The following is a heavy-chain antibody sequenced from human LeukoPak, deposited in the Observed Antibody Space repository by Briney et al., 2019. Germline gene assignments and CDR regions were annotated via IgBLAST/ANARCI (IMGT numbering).Heavy chain of an antibody. Sequence: SGPTLVNPTQTLTLTCTFSGFSLSTSGVGVGWIRQPPGKALEWLALIYWDDDKRYSPSLKSRLTITKDTSKNQVVLTMTNMDPVDTATYYCAHIGAHVYGGSGWTNFDYWGQGTLVTVSS. CDR1: GFSLSTSGVG. CDR2: IYWDDDK. J-gene: IGHJ4*02. CDR3: AHIGAHVYGGSGWTNFDY. D-gene: IGHD6-19*01. V-gene: IGHV2-5*02.